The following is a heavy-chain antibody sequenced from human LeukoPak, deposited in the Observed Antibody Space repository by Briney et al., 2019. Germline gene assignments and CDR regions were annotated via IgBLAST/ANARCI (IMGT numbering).Heavy chain of an antibody. J-gene: IGHJ4*02. CDR3: ARDHGRWLQHPYYFDY. D-gene: IGHD5-24*01. Sequence: SETLSLTCTVSGGSISSGGYYWSWIRQHPGKGLEWIGYIYYSGSTYYNPSPKSRVTISVDTSKNQFSLKLSSVTAADTAVYYCARDHGRWLQHPYYFDYWGQGTLVTVSS. CDR2: IYYSGST. CDR1: GGSISSGGYY. V-gene: IGHV4-31*03.